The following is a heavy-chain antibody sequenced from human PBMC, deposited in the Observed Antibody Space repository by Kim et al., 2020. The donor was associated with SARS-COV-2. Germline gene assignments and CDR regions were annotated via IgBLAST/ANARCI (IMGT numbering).Heavy chain of an antibody. Sequence: GGSLRLSCAASGFTFSSYAMHWVRQAPGKGLEWVAVISYDGSNKYYADSVKGRFTISRDNSKNTLYLQMNSLRAEDTAVYYCAREFYYYDSSGYYSWYNIAFDYWGQGTLVTVSS. CDR3: AREFYYYDSSGYYSWYNIAFDY. V-gene: IGHV3-30*04. J-gene: IGHJ4*02. CDR1: GFTFSSYA. D-gene: IGHD3-22*01. CDR2: ISYDGSNK.